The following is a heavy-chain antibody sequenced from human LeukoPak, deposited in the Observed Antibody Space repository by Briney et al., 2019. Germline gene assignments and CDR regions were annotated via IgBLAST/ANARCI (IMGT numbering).Heavy chain of an antibody. D-gene: IGHD3-10*01. CDR3: ARDGPMVRGVSWFDP. J-gene: IGHJ5*02. CDR2: FYHSGST. CDR1: GGSISSYY. Sequence: SETLSLTCTVSGGSISSYYWSWIRQPPGKGLEWIGFFYHSGSTNYDPSLKSRLTISVDTSKNQFSLKLSSVTAADTAVYYCARDGPMVRGVSWFDPWGQGTLVTVSS. V-gene: IGHV4-59*01.